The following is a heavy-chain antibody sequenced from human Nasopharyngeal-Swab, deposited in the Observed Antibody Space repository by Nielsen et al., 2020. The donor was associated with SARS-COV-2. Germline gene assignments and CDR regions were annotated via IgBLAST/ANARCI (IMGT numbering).Heavy chain of an antibody. CDR1: GYTFTSYD. CDR3: ARDQIGDSSGYDFDY. CDR2: MNPNSGNT. Sequence: ASVKVSCKASGYTFTSYDINWVRQATGQGLEWMGWMNPNSGNTGYAQKFQGRVTMTRDTSTSTVYMELSSLRSEDTAVYYCARDQIGDSSGYDFDYWGQGTPVTVSS. D-gene: IGHD3-22*01. V-gene: IGHV1-8*02. J-gene: IGHJ4*02.